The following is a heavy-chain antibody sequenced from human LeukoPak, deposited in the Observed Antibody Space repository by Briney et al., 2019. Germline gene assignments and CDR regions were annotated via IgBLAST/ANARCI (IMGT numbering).Heavy chain of an antibody. Sequence: PSETLSLPCTVSGGSISSGDYYWSWIRQPPGKGLKWIEYNYYSGSTHYNPSLKSRVTISVDTSKNQFSLKLSSVTAADTAVYYCARVVHYYDSSGDTFDYWGQGTLVTVSS. D-gene: IGHD3-22*01. J-gene: IGHJ4*02. CDR2: NYYSGST. CDR1: GGSISSGDYY. V-gene: IGHV4-30-4*08. CDR3: ARVVHYYDSSGDTFDY.